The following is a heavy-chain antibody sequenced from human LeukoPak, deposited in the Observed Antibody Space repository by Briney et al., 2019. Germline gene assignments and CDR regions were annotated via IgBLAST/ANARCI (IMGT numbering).Heavy chain of an antibody. V-gene: IGHV1-2*02. D-gene: IGHD2-2*01. Sequence: GASVKVSCKASGYTFTGHYMHWVRQAPGQGLEWMGWINPNSGGTNYAQKFQGRVTMTRDTSISTAYMELSRLRSDDTAVYYCARAYCSSTSCSVDMDVWGKGTTVTVSS. CDR3: ARAYCSSTSCSVDMDV. J-gene: IGHJ6*03. CDR1: GYTFTGHY. CDR2: INPNSGGT.